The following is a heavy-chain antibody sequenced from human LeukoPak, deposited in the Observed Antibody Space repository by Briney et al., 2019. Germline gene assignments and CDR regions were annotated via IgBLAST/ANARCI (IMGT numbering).Heavy chain of an antibody. V-gene: IGHV3-7*01. CDR1: GFTFSNYW. CDR3: ARGGSEMDY. D-gene: IGHD3-10*01. J-gene: IGHJ4*02. Sequence: QAGGSLRLSCAASGFTFSNYWMTWVRQAPGKGLQWVANIKQDGSERNYVDSVKGRFTISRDNAKNSLYVQMNSLKVEDTAVYYCARGGSEMDYWRQATLVTVSS. CDR2: IKQDGSER.